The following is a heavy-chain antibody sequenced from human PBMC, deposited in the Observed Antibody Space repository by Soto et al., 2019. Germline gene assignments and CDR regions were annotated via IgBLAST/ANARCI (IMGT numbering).Heavy chain of an antibody. CDR2: MNPNSGNT. CDR3: ARSGRWEDLGYCSSTSCYNRWFDP. Sequence: ASVKVSCKASGYTFTSYDINWVRQATGQGLEWMGWMNPNSGNTGYAQKFQGRVTMTRNTSISTAYMELSSLRSEDTAVYYCARSGRWEDLGYCSSTSCYNRWFDPWGQGTLVTVSS. D-gene: IGHD2-2*01. CDR1: GYTFTSYD. J-gene: IGHJ5*02. V-gene: IGHV1-8*01.